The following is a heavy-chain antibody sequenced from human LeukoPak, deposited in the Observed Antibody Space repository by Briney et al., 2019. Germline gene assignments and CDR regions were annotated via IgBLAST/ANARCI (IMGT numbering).Heavy chain of an antibody. CDR3: AKSGIFYDHLSSYYGLDV. Sequence: SVKVSCKAPGGTFSRYASTWVRQAPGQGLEWMGRLIPILNTVHYAQKFQGRITITADKFADLASMELSSLRSDDTATYYCAKSGIFYDHLSSYYGLDVWVQGTTVPVSS. D-gene: IGHD3-3*01. CDR1: GGTFSRYA. J-gene: IGHJ6*02. V-gene: IGHV1-69*04. CDR2: LIPILNTV.